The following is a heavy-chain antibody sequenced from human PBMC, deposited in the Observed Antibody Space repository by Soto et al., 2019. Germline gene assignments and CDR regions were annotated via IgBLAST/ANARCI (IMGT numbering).Heavy chain of an antibody. CDR3: ARVLGCSSTSCYRAAAGYFDY. CDR2: IYYSGST. CDR1: GGSISSGGYY. V-gene: IGHV4-31*03. Sequence: SETLSLTCTVSGGSISSGGYYWSWIRQHPGKGLEWIGYIYYSGSTYYNPSLKSRVTISVDTSKNQFSLKLSSVTAADTAVYYCARVLGCSSTSCYRAAAGYFDYWGQGTLVTVSS. J-gene: IGHJ4*02. D-gene: IGHD2-2*01.